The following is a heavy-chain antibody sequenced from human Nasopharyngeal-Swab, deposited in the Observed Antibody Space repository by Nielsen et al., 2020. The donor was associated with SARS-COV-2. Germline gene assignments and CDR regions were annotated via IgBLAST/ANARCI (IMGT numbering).Heavy chain of an antibody. CDR3: AKNSGSYMGRSAFDI. CDR2: ISWNSGST. V-gene: IGHV3-9*01. D-gene: IGHD1-26*01. CDR1: GFTFDDYA. J-gene: IGHJ3*02. Sequence: SLKISCAASGFTFDDYAVHWVRQAPGKGLEWVSGISWNSGSTGYADSVKGRFTISRDNAKNSLYLQMNSLRAEDTALYYCAKNSGSYMGRSAFDIWGQGTMVTVSS.